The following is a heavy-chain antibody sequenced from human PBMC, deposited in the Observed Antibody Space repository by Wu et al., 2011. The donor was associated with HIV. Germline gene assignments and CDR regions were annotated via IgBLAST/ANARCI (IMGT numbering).Heavy chain of an antibody. D-gene: IGHD3-10*01. CDR2: HIPIYGIT. Sequence: QVQLLQTGAEVKKPGSSVRVSCQASGGAFSGMIITWVRQAPGQGLEWMGRHIPIYGITNYAQNFQGRVTITADESTSTAYMELSSLRSEDTAVYFCACLSFSYESGNYYTELGGTDPWGQGTLVIVSS. V-gene: IGHV1-69*15. CDR3: ACLSFSYESGNYYTELGGTDP. J-gene: IGHJ5*02. CDR1: GGAFSGMI.